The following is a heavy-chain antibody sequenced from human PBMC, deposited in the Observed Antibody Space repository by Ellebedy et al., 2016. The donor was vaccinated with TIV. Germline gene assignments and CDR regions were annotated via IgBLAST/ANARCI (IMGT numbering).Heavy chain of an antibody. D-gene: IGHD3-22*01. CDR2: IYYSGRT. CDR1: GGSISSYY. V-gene: IGHV4-59*08. J-gene: IGHJ3*02. Sequence: MPSETLSLTCTVSGGSISSYYWSWIWQPPGKGLEWIGYIYYSGRTNYNPSLKSRVTISVDTSKNQFSLKLRSVTAADTAVYYCARGSQYMIAVVITSDAFDIWGQGTMVTVSS. CDR3: ARGSQYMIAVVITSDAFDI.